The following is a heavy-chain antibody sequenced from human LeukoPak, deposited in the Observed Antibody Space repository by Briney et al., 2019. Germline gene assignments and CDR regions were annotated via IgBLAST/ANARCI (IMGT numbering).Heavy chain of an antibody. CDR3: ARRMGDAFDI. CDR1: GGTFSSYA. CDR2: IIPIFGTA. V-gene: IGHV1-69*05. J-gene: IGHJ3*02. Sequence: SVKVSCKASGGTFSSYAIRWLRQAPGQGLEWMGGIIPIFGTANYAQKFQGRVTITTDESTSTAYMELSSLRSEDTAVYYCARRMGDAFDIWGQGTMVTVSS.